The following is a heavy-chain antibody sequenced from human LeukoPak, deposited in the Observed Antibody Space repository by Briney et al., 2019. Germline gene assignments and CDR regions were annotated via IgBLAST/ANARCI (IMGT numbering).Heavy chain of an antibody. D-gene: IGHD2-15*01. Sequence: ASVKVSCKASGYTFTSYYMHWVRQAPGQGLEWMGIIHPSGGSTIYAQKFQGRVTMTEDTSTDTAYMELSSLRSEDTAVYYCATGAVVVVAAMTYWGQGTLVTVSS. CDR2: IHPSGGST. CDR3: ATGAVVVVAAMTY. J-gene: IGHJ4*02. CDR1: GYTFTSYY. V-gene: IGHV1-46*01.